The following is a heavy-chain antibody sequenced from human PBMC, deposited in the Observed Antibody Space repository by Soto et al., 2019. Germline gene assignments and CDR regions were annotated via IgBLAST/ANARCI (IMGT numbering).Heavy chain of an antibody. D-gene: IGHD3-16*02. J-gene: IGHJ4*02. V-gene: IGHV4-28*01. CDR1: GYSISSSNW. CDR2: IYYSGTT. Sequence: SETLSLTCAVSGYSISSSNWWGWIRQPPGKGLEWIGYIYYSGTTYYNPSLKSRVTMSVDTSKNEFSLKLSSVTAADTAVYYCAKHVSAGGILVQYFDFWGQGTLVTVSS. CDR3: AKHVSAGGILVQYFDF.